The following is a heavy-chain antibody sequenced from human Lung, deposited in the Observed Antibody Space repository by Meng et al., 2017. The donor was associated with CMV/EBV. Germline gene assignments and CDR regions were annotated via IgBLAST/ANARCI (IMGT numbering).Heavy chain of an antibody. CDR2: ISYDGSNK. CDR3: ARDDSSS. CDR1: GFTFSSYA. V-gene: IGHV3-30-3*01. D-gene: IGHD3-22*01. J-gene: IGHJ5*02. Sequence: LVEAGGGVIHPGRSLRLSCAASGFTFSSYAMHWVRQAPGKGLGWMAVISYDGSNKYYADSVKGRFTISRDNSKNTLYLQMNSLRAEDTDVYYCARDDSSSWGQGTLVTVSS.